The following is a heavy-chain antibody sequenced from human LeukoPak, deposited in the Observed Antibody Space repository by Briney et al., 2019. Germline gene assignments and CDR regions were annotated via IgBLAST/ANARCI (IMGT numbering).Heavy chain of an antibody. CDR2: IYSGGSI. Sequence: GGSLRLSCAASGFTFSSHSMSWVRQAPGKGLEWVSVIYSGGSIYYADSVKGRFTISRHNSKNTLYLQMNSLRPEDTAVYYCASGSRFDYWGQGTLVTVSS. CDR1: GFTFSSHS. V-gene: IGHV3-53*04. D-gene: IGHD5/OR15-5a*01. J-gene: IGHJ4*02. CDR3: ASGSRFDY.